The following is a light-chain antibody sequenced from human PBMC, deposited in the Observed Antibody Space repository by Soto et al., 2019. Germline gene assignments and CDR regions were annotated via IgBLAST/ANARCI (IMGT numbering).Light chain of an antibody. CDR2: GAS. J-gene: IGKJ4*01. CDR1: QSVSNK. V-gene: IGKV3-15*01. CDR3: QPYDNWPPLT. Sequence: EIVMTQSPATLSVSPGERATLSCRASQSVSNKLAWYQQKPGQAPRLLIFGASNRATGIPARFSGSGSGTDFTLTISSLQSEDFAVYYCQPYDNWPPLTFGGGTKVEIK.